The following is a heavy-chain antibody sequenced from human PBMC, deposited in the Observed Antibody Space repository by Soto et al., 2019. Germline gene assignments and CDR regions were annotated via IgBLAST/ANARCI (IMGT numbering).Heavy chain of an antibody. J-gene: IGHJ6*02. CDR3: ASSTVVTRGEYYYGMDV. D-gene: IGHD3-10*01. Sequence: QVQLVQSGAEVKKPGSSVKVSCKASGGTFSSYAISWVRQAPGQGLEWMGGIIPIFGTANYAHKFQGRVTITADESTSTAYMELSSLRSEDTAVYYCASSTVVTRGEYYYGMDVWGQGTTVTVSS. CDR1: GGTFSSYA. CDR2: IIPIFGTA. V-gene: IGHV1-69*01.